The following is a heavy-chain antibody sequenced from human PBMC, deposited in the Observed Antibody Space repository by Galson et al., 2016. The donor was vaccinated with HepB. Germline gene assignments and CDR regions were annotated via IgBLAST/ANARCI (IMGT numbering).Heavy chain of an antibody. CDR3: VHRPEDRGGSPFDY. D-gene: IGHD2-15*01. Sequence: PALVKPTQTLTLTCTFSGFSLSTSGVGVGWVRQPPGKALEWLALIYWDNDKRCRPSLRSRLTITKDTSKNQVVLTMTNMDPEDTATFYCVHRPEDRGGSPFDYWGQGTLVTVSS. J-gene: IGHJ4*02. CDR2: IYWDNDK. CDR1: GFSLSTSGVG. V-gene: IGHV2-5*02.